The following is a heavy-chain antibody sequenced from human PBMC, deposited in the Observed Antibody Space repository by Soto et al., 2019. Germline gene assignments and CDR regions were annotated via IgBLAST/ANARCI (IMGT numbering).Heavy chain of an antibody. CDR3: ARDQGRGYNYGFDY. Sequence: QPGGSLRLSCAASGFTFSSYGMHGVRQAPGKGLQWVAVIWYDGSNKYYADSVKGRFTISRDNSKNTLYLQMNSLRAEDTAVYYCARDQGRGYNYGFDYWGQGTLVTVSS. J-gene: IGHJ4*02. V-gene: IGHV3-33*01. D-gene: IGHD5-18*01. CDR2: IWYDGSNK. CDR1: GFTFSSYG.